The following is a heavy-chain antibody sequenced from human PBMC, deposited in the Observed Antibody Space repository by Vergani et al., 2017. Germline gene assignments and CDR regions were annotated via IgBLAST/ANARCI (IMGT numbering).Heavy chain of an antibody. Sequence: QVQLVQSGAEVKKPGASVKVSCKASGYTFTSYAMHWVRQAPGQRLEWMGWINAGNGNTKYSQKFQGRVTITRDTSASTAYMELSRLRSDDTAVYYCARDRGVYYFDYWGQGTLVTVSS. CDR3: ARDRGVYYFDY. CDR1: GYTFTSYA. V-gene: IGHV1-3*01. J-gene: IGHJ4*02. D-gene: IGHD3-10*01. CDR2: INAGNGNT.